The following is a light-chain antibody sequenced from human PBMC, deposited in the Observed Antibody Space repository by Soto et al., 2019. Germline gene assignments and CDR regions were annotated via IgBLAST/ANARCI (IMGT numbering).Light chain of an antibody. J-gene: IGLJ1*01. CDR1: SSDVGGYNY. V-gene: IGLV2-14*01. Sequence: QSALTQPASVSGSPGQSITISCTGSSSDVGGYNYVSWYQHHPGKAPKLIIFEVTNRPSGVSNRFSGSKSGNTASLTISGLQAEDEADYYCRSLTSSSTRGVFGTGTKVTVL. CDR2: EVT. CDR3: RSLTSSSTRGV.